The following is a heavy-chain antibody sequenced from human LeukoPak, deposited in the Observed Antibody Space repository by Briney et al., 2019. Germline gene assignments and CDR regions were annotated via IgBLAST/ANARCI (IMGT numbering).Heavy chain of an antibody. Sequence: SETLSLTCTVSGGSISSGSYYWSWIRQPAGKGLEWIGRIYTSGSTNYNPSLKSRVTISVDTSKNQFSLKLSSVTAADTAVYYCARDRYSYAEYYFGYWGQGTLVTVSS. J-gene: IGHJ4*02. V-gene: IGHV4-61*02. CDR2: IYTSGST. D-gene: IGHD5-18*01. CDR3: ARDRYSYAEYYFGY. CDR1: GGSISSGSYY.